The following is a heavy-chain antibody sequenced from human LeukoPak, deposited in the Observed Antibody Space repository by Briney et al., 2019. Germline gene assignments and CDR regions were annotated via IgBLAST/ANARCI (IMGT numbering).Heavy chain of an antibody. CDR3: ARMLGGPGAFDI. J-gene: IGHJ3*02. CDR2: IWYDGSNK. V-gene: IGHV3-33*01. Sequence: QSGRSLRLSCAASGFTFSSYGMHWVRQAPGKGLEWVAVIWYDGSNKYYADSVKGRFTISRDNSKNTLYLQMNSLRAEDTAVYYCARMLGGPGAFDIWGQGTMVTVSS. D-gene: IGHD3-10*02. CDR1: GFTFSSYG.